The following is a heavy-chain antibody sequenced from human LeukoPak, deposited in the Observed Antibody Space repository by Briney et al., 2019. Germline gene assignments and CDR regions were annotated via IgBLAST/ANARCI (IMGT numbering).Heavy chain of an antibody. D-gene: IGHD3-10*01. Sequence: GGSLRLSCAASGFTFSSYAMHWVRQAPGKGLEWVAVISYDGSNKYYADSVKGRFTISRDNSKNTLYLQMNSLRAEDTAVYYCARDTYYYGSGSYRSPRGYYYYGMDVWGQGTTVVVSS. CDR2: ISYDGSNK. J-gene: IGHJ6*02. V-gene: IGHV3-30-3*01. CDR3: ARDTYYYGSGSYRSPRGYYYYGMDV. CDR1: GFTFSSYA.